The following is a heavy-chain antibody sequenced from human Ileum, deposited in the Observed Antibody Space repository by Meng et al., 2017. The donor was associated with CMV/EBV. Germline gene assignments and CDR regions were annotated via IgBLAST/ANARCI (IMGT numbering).Heavy chain of an antibody. Sequence: GGSLRLSCAASRFTFNRNWMSWVRQAPGKGLEWVANIKHDGSERYYVDSVKGRFTISRDNAKNSLSLQMNSLRAEDSAVYYCTRDGETNFDFWSGPPESYYYGMDSWGQGTTVTVSS. CDR1: RFTFNRNW. J-gene: IGHJ6*02. CDR3: TRDGETNFDFWSGPPESYYYGMDS. CDR2: IKHDGSER. D-gene: IGHD3-3*01. V-gene: IGHV3-7*01.